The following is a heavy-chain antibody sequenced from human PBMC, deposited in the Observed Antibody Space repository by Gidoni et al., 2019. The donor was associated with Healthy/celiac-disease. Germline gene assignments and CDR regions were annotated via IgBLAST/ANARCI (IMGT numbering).Heavy chain of an antibody. Sequence: QVQLVQSGAEVKKPGASVKVSCKASGYTFTSYYMHWVRQAPGQGLEWMGIINPSGGSTSYAQKFQGRVTMTRDTSTSTVYMELSSLRSEDTAVYYCASLAPTSLWSGYDDYYYYYGMDVWGQGTTVTVSS. D-gene: IGHD3-3*01. J-gene: IGHJ6*02. V-gene: IGHV1-46*01. CDR1: GYTFTSYY. CDR2: INPSGGST. CDR3: ASLAPTSLWSGYDDYYYYYGMDV.